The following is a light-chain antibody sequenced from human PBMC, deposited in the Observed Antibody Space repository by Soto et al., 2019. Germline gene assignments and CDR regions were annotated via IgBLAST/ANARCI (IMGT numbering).Light chain of an antibody. CDR2: GAS. CDR3: QKYNSAPWT. Sequence: DIQMTQSPSSVSASVGDRVTITCRASQGISDYLAWYQQNPGKVPKLLIYGASTLHSGVPSRFSGSGSGTEFTLTISSLRPEDVATYYCQKYNSAPWTFGQGTTVEIK. J-gene: IGKJ1*01. CDR1: QGISDY. V-gene: IGKV1-27*01.